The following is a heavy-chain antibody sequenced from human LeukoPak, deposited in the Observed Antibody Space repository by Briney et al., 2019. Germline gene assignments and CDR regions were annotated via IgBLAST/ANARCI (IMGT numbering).Heavy chain of an antibody. V-gene: IGHV4-59*01. D-gene: IGHD3-16*01. J-gene: IGHJ3*02. Sequence: SETLSLTCTVSGGSISGYYWSWIRQPPGKGLEWIGYIYYSGSTNYNPSLKSRVTISVDTSKNQFSLKLSSVTAADTAVYYCATPGGLDDAFDIWGQGTMVTVSS. CDR3: ATPGGLDDAFDI. CDR1: GGSISGYY. CDR2: IYYSGST.